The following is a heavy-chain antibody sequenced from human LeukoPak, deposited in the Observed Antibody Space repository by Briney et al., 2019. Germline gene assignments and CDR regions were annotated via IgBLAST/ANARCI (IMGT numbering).Heavy chain of an antibody. J-gene: IGHJ4*02. Sequence: SETLSLTCTVSGGSITSGSYYWSWIRQPAGKRLEWIGRIYTSGSTNYNPSLKSRVTISLDTSKNKFSLKLTSVTAADTAVYYCAREFAKAFDYWGQGTLVTVSS. CDR2: IYTSGST. CDR3: AREFAKAFDY. CDR1: GGSITSGSYY. V-gene: IGHV4-61*02. D-gene: IGHD2-21*01.